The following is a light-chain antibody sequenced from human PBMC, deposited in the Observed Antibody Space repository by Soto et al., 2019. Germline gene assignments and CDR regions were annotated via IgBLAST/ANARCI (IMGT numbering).Light chain of an antibody. Sequence: EIVMTQSPATLSVSPGERATLSCRASQSVSSSLAWYQQKPGQAPRLLIYGASTRATGIPARFSGSGSETESTLTISGLQSENSAVYYCHQYNSWPRGTFGPGTKVEIK. CDR3: HQYNSWPRGT. CDR1: QSVSSS. J-gene: IGKJ3*01. CDR2: GAS. V-gene: IGKV3-15*01.